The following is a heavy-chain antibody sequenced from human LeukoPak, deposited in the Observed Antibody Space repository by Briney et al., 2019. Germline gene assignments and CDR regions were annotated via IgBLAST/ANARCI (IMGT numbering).Heavy chain of an antibody. CDR2: ISSSSSYI. CDR3: ARDGHTYYDFWSGFREKDY. CDR1: GFTFSSYS. J-gene: IGHJ4*02. Sequence: GGSLRLSCAASGFTFSSYSMNWVRQAPGKGLEWVTSISSSSSYIYYADSVKGRFTISRDNAKNSLYLQVNSLRAEDTAVYYCARDGHTYYDFWSGFREKDYWGQGTLVTVSS. D-gene: IGHD3-3*01. V-gene: IGHV3-21*01.